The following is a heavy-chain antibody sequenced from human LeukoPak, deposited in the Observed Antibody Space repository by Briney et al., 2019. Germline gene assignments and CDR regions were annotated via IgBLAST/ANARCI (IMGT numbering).Heavy chain of an antibody. CDR1: GGSVSSGSYY. J-gene: IGHJ4*02. D-gene: IGHD2-21*02. CDR2: IYYSGST. CDR3: ASGGVVVTAILHY. V-gene: IGHV4-61*01. Sequence: PSETLSLTCTVSGGSVSSGSYYWSWIRQPPGKGLEWIGYIYYSGSTNYNPSLKSRVTISVDTSKNQFSLKLSSVTAADTAVYYCASGGVVVTAILHYWGQGTLVTVSS.